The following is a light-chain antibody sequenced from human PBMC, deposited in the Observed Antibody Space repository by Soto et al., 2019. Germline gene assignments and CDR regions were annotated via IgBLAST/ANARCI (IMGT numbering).Light chain of an antibody. CDR3: QHLLNYPPT. V-gene: IGKV1-9*01. Sequence: DIQVTQSPSFMSASVGDRVTITCRASQGISSDLAWYQQKPGKAPNLLIYDASTLQSGVPSRFSGSESGTDVTLTISSLQAEDCATYYCQHLLNYPPTFGGGNKGVIK. J-gene: IGKJ4*01. CDR1: QGISSD. CDR2: DAS.